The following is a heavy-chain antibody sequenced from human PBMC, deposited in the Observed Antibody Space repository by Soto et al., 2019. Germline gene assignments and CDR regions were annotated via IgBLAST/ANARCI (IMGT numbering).Heavy chain of an antibody. CDR1: GFTFSSYS. D-gene: IGHD3-9*01. Sequence: EVQLVESGGGLVQPGGSLRLSCVASGFTFSSYSIVWVRQAPGKGLEWGSYIFASSTTIYYADSVKGRFTVSRDNAQNSLFLLMNSLRAEDTAVYYCARDKDWAFDYWGQGTLVTVSS. CDR3: ARDKDWAFDY. J-gene: IGHJ4*02. V-gene: IGHV3-48*04. CDR2: IFASSTTI.